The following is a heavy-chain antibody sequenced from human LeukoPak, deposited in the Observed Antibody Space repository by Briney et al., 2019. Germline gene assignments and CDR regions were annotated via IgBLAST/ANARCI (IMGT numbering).Heavy chain of an antibody. V-gene: IGHV4-34*01. CDR3: ATLALQRRTYKRGTYCSGGRCRPAFDY. D-gene: IGHD2-15*01. CDR1: IDSFSNYH. CDR2: VNESGGT. Sequence: SETLSLTCAVYIDSFSNYHWNWIRQTPAKGMEWIGEVNESGGTNISPSLRSRVILSVDTSKNQFSLKLSSVTAADTAVYYCATLALQRRTYKRGTYCSGGRCRPAFDYWGQGTLVTVSS. J-gene: IGHJ4*02.